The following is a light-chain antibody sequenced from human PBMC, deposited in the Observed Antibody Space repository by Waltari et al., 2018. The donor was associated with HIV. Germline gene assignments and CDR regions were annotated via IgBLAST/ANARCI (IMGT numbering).Light chain of an antibody. J-gene: IGLJ2*01. V-gene: IGLV1-40*01. Sequence: QSVLTQPPSVSGAPGQRATISCTGSSSNIGAGFGVHWYQQLPGTAPKLLIYGDSNRPAGVPDRFSGSKSGTSATLAITGLQSEDEADYYCQSYDSSLSTAVVFGGGTKLTVL. CDR3: QSYDSSLSTAVV. CDR1: SSNIGAGFG. CDR2: GDS.